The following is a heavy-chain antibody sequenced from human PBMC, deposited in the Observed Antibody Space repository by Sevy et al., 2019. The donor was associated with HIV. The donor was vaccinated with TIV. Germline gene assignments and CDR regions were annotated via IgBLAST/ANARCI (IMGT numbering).Heavy chain of an antibody. CDR2: IWYDGSHK. V-gene: IGHV3-33*01. D-gene: IGHD3-22*01. J-gene: IGHJ3*02. CDR1: GFTFSSYG. Sequence: GGSLRLSCAASGFTFSSYGMHWVRQAPGKGLEWVAVIWYDGSHKYYADSVKGRLTISRDNSKNTLYLQMDSLRAEDTAVYYCARGGSFYYYDSSGYDAFDIWGQGTMVTVSS. CDR3: ARGGSFYYYDSSGYDAFDI.